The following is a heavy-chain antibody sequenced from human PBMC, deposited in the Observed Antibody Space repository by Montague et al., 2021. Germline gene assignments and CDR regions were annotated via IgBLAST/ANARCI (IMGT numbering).Heavy chain of an antibody. V-gene: IGHV3-11*06. D-gene: IGHD6-13*01. CDR2: IGTSSSFT. CDR1: GFTFNNYF. Sequence: SLRLSCAASGFTFNNYFMSWFRQAPGKGLEWVSYIGTSSSFTRYADSVKGRFTISRDNAMNSLYLRMTAVRGEDTAVYYCARVGLTVAAGMIDYWGQGTLVTVSS. CDR3: ARVGLTVAAGMIDY. J-gene: IGHJ4*02.